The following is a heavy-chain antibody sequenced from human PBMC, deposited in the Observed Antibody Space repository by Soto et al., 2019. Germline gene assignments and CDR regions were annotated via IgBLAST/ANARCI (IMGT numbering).Heavy chain of an antibody. D-gene: IGHD2-15*01. V-gene: IGHV4-59*01. CDR3: ERYRREAVAAYTLDN. CDR1: GGSISSNY. J-gene: IGHJ4*02. CDR2: VYNSGST. Sequence: PSETLALTCTVSGGSISSNYWTWIRQPPGKGLEWVGYVYNSGSTNYNPSLKSRVTISEDTSKSQFSLKVNSMTAADTAFYYCERYRREAVAAYTLDNWGQGILVTVS.